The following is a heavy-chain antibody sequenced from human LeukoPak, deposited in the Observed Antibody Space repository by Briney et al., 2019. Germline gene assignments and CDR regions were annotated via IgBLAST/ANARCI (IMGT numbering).Heavy chain of an antibody. D-gene: IGHD2-15*01. V-gene: IGHV1-46*01. CDR3: ARDLRAVVVSMKFDP. J-gene: IGHJ5*02. CDR2: INPSGGST. CDR1: GYTFTSYY. Sequence: ASVKVSCKASGYTFTSYYMHWVRQAPGQGLEWMGIINPSGGSTSYAQKFQGRVTMTRDTPTSTVYMELSSLRSEATAVYYCARDLRAVVVSMKFDPWGQGTLVTVSS.